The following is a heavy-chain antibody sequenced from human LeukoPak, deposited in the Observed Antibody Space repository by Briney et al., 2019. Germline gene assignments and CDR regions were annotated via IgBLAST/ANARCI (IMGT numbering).Heavy chain of an antibody. CDR1: GGSISSGGYY. CDR3: ARAYYYGSGTFDI. V-gene: IGHV4-31*03. Sequence: SETLSLTCTVSGGSISSGGYYWSWIRQHPGKGLEWIGYIYYSGSTYYNPSLKSRVTISVDTSKNQFSLKLSSVTAADTAVYYCARAYYYGSGTFDIWGQGTRVTVSS. D-gene: IGHD3-10*01. J-gene: IGHJ3*02. CDR2: IYYSGST.